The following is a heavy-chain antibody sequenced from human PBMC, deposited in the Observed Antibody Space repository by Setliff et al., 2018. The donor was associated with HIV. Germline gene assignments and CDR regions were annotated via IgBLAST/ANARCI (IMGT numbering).Heavy chain of an antibody. CDR3: ARDPFLAQGFWSGYYSDY. V-gene: IGHV3-66*01. CDR1: GFTVSSKY. Sequence: GGSLRLSCAASGFTVSSKYMTWVRQAPGKGLEGVSVIYSDGTTYYADSVKGRFTISRDNSKNTLYLQMNSLRAEDTAVYYCARDPFLAQGFWSGYYSDYWGQGTLVTVSS. D-gene: IGHD3-3*01. CDR2: IYSDGTT. J-gene: IGHJ4*02.